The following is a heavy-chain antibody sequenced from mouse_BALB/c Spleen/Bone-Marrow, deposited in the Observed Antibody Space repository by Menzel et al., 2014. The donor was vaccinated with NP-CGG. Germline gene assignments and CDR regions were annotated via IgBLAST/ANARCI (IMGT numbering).Heavy chain of an antibody. Sequence: EVKVVEYGGGLVKPGGSLKLSCAASGFTFSSYAMSWVRQTPEKRLEWVASISSGGSTYYLDSVKGRFTISRDNARNILYLQMSSLRSEDTAMYYCARGGGYDYGHYYAMDYWGQGTSVTVSS. V-gene: IGHV5-6-5*01. D-gene: IGHD2-4*01. J-gene: IGHJ4*01. CDR1: GFTFSSYA. CDR3: ARGGGYDYGHYYAMDY. CDR2: ISSGGST.